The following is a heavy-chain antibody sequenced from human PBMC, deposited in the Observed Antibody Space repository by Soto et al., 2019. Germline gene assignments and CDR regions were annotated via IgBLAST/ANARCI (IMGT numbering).Heavy chain of an antibody. J-gene: IGHJ6*02. Sequence: AGGSLRLSCAASGFTFSHYGMHWVRQAPGKGLEWVAIISFDGSNKYYADSVKGRFTISRDNSKDTLYLQMTSLRAEDTAVYYCAKDLAEWLLYGYYYGMDVWGQGTTVTVSS. V-gene: IGHV3-30*18. D-gene: IGHD3-3*01. CDR2: ISFDGSNK. CDR3: AKDLAEWLLYGYYYGMDV. CDR1: GFTFSHYG.